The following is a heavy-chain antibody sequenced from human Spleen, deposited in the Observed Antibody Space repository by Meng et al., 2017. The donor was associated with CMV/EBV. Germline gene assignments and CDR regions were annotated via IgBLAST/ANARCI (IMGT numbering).Heavy chain of an antibody. J-gene: IGHJ4*02. V-gene: IGHV3-30*04. CDR2: ISYDGSNK. CDR1: GFTFSSYA. D-gene: IGHD2-2*01. Sequence: GGSPRLSCAASGFTFSSYAMHWVRQAPGKGLEWVAVISYDGSNKYYADSVKGRFTISRDNSKNTLYLQMNSLRAEDTAVYYCARDKWYQIGGPLDYWGQGTLVTVSS. CDR3: ARDKWYQIGGPLDY.